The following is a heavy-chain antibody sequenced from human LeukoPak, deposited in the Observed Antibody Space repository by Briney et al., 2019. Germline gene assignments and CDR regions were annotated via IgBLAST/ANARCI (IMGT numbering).Heavy chain of an antibody. Sequence: GGSLRLSCAASGFTFSSYWMSWVRQAPGKGLEWVANIKQDGSEKYYVDSVKGRFTISRDNAKNSLYLQMNSLRAEDTAVYYCARKPGYCSSTSCYVFDYWGQGTLVTVSS. V-gene: IGHV3-7*01. J-gene: IGHJ4*02. CDR3: ARKPGYCSSTSCYVFDY. D-gene: IGHD2-2*01. CDR1: GFTFSSYW. CDR2: IKQDGSEK.